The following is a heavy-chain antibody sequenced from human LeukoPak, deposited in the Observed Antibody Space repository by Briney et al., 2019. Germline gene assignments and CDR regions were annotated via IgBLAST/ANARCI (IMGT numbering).Heavy chain of an antibody. CDR3: ASGHDFWSGYYPLDY. J-gene: IGHJ4*02. Sequence: GSLSLACTVSGYSISSGYYWGWIRQPPGEGLEWIGSIYHSGSTNYNPSLKSRVTISVDTSKNQFSLKLSSVTAADTAVYYCASGHDFWSGYYPLDYWGQGTLVTVSS. D-gene: IGHD3-3*01. CDR2: IYHSGST. CDR1: GYSISSGYY. V-gene: IGHV4-38-2*02.